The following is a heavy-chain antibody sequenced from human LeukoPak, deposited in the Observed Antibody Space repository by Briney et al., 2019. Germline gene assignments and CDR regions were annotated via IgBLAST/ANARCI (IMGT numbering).Heavy chain of an antibody. CDR3: ARAVGTAIAFGY. V-gene: IGHV3-74*01. D-gene: IGHD5-18*01. J-gene: IGHJ4*02. CDR2: INSDGSST. CDR1: GFTFSSYG. Sequence: GGSLRLSCAASGFTFSSYGMHWVRQAPGKGLVWVSRINSDGSSTSYADSVKGRFTISRDNAKNTLYLQMNSLRDEDTAVYYCARAVGTAIAFGYWGQGTLVTVSS.